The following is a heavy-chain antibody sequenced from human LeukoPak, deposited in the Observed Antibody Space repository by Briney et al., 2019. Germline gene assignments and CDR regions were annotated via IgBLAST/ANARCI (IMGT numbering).Heavy chain of an antibody. CDR2: INHSGST. J-gene: IGHJ4*02. CDR3: AGRAKYSSSN. D-gene: IGHD6-6*01. Sequence: SETLSLTCAVYGGSFSGYYWSWIRQPPGKGLEWIGEINHSGSTNYNPSLKSRVTISVDTSKNQFSLKLSSVTAADTAVYYCAGRAKYSSSNWGQGTLVTVSS. CDR1: GGSFSGYY. V-gene: IGHV4-34*01.